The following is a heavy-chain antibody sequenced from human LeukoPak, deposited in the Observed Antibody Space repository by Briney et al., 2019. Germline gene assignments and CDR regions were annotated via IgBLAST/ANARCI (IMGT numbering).Heavy chain of an antibody. CDR2: IYYSGST. Sequence: SETLSLTCTVPGGSISSSSYYWGWIRQPPGKGLEWIGSIYYSGSTYYNPSLKSRVTISVDTSKNQFSLKLSSVTAADTAVYYCARSRGYSYGNYYYYYYMDVWGKGTTVTVSS. D-gene: IGHD5-18*01. CDR1: GGSISSSSYY. J-gene: IGHJ6*03. V-gene: IGHV4-39*07. CDR3: ARSRGYSYGNYYYYYYMDV.